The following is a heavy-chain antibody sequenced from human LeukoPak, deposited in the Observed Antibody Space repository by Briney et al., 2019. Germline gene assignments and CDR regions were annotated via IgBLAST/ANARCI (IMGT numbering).Heavy chain of an antibody. CDR3: AKGGVVPAARTCFDY. CDR2: IRGSGGST. CDR1: GFTFSSYA. J-gene: IGHJ4*02. D-gene: IGHD2-2*01. V-gene: IGHV3-23*01. Sequence: GGSLRLSCAASGFTFSSYAMSWVRQAPGKGLEWVSAIRGSGGSTYYADSVKGRFTISRDNSKNTLYLQMNSLRAEDTAVYYCAKGGVVPAARTCFDYWGQGTLVTVSS.